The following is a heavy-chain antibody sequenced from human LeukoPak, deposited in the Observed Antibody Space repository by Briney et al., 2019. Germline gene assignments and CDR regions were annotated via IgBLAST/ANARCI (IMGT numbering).Heavy chain of an antibody. CDR3: ARESIAVAVPFDC. D-gene: IGHD6-19*01. CDR1: GFTLSSYD. Sequence: PGGSLRLSCAASGFTLSSYDMSWVRQAPGKGLEWVSGLSGSGTNTYYADSVKGRFTIPRDNSQNTLYLQMDSLRAGDTAVYYCARESIAVAVPFDCWGQGTLVTVSS. CDR2: LSGSGTNT. J-gene: IGHJ4*02. V-gene: IGHV3-23*01.